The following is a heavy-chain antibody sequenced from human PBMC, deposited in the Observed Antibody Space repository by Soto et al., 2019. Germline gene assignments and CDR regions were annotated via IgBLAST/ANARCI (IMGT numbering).Heavy chain of an antibody. J-gene: IGHJ5*02. V-gene: IGHV1-2*04. CDR1: GYSFTDYH. CDR2: INPKSGGT. CDR3: ARGDSTDCSNGVSKPSPWLDP. D-gene: IGHD2-8*01. Sequence: GASVKVSCKASGYSFTDYHIHWVRQAPGQGLEWLGRINPKSGGTSTAQKFQGWVTMTTDTSTSTASMELTRLTSDDTAIYYCARGDSTDCSNGVSKPSPWLDPWGQGTLVTVSS.